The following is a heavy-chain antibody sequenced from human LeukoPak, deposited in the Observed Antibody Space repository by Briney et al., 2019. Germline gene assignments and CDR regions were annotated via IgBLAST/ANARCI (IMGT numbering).Heavy chain of an antibody. CDR3: AHRPNGHYYYYYGMDV. CDR1: GFSLSTSGVG. D-gene: IGHD4-17*01. Sequence: SGPTLVKPTQTLTLTCTFSGFSLSTSGVGVGWIRQPPGKALEWLALIYWDDDKRYSPSLKSRLTTTKDTSKNQVVLTMTNMDPVDTATYYCAHRPNGHYYYYYGMDVWGQGTTVTVSS. J-gene: IGHJ6*02. CDR2: IYWDDDK. V-gene: IGHV2-5*02.